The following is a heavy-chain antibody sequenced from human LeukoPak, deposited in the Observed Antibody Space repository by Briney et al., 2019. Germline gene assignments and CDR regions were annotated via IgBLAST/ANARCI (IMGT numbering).Heavy chain of an antibody. D-gene: IGHD4-11*01. Sequence: SEALSLTCTVSGGSIGSGTYYWTWLRQPAGKGLEWIGRFYTGGSTNYNPSLRSRVSISLDMSKNQFSLKMSSVTAADTAVYYCVRVPTTVDNYYMDVWGKGTTVTVSS. CDR3: VRVPTTVDNYYMDV. J-gene: IGHJ6*03. CDR1: GGSIGSGTYY. CDR2: FYTGGST. V-gene: IGHV4-61*02.